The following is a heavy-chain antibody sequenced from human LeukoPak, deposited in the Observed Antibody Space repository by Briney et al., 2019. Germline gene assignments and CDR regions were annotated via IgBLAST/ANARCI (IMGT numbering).Heavy chain of an antibody. V-gene: IGHV1-69*06. Sequence: SVKVSCKAAGGTFSSYAISWVRQAPGQGLEWMGGIIPMFGTANYTQKFQGRVTITADKSTSTAYMELSSLRSEDTAVYYCARDVNYYDSSGYLAFDIWGQGTMVTVSS. CDR3: ARDVNYYDSSGYLAFDI. J-gene: IGHJ3*02. CDR1: GGTFSSYA. CDR2: IIPMFGTA. D-gene: IGHD3-22*01.